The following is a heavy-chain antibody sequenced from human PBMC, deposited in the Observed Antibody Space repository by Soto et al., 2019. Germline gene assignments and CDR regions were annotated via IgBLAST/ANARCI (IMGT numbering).Heavy chain of an antibody. CDR1: GFTFSDYY. D-gene: IGHD4-17*01. V-gene: IGHV3-11*06. J-gene: IGHJ4*02. CDR3: ARHLDYGDYVGVDY. Sequence: GGSLRLSCAASGFTFSDYYMSWIRQAPGKGLEWVSYISSSSSYTNYADSVKGRFTISRDNAKNSLYLQMNSLRAEDTAVYYCARHLDYGDYVGVDYWGQGTLVTVSS. CDR2: ISSSSSYT.